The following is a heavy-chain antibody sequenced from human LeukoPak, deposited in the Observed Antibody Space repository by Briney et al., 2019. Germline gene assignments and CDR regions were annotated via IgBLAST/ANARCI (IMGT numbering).Heavy chain of an antibody. D-gene: IGHD3-10*01. CDR3: ARTSAGSLAGYYFDY. CDR1: GGSISSYY. V-gene: IGHV4-59*01. CDR2: IYYSGST. Sequence: SQTLSLTCTASGGSISSYYWSWIRQPPGKGLEWIGYIYYSGSTSYNPSLKSRVTISGDTSKNQFSLKLSSVTAADTAVYYCARTSAGSLAGYYFDYWGQGTLVIVSS. J-gene: IGHJ4*02.